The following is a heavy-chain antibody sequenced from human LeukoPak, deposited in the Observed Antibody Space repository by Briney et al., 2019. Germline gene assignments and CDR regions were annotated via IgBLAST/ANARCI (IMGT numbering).Heavy chain of an antibody. CDR3: ASWAGGNEPVASFDY. J-gene: IGHJ4*02. V-gene: IGHV1-2*02. CDR2: INLYNGAT. CDR1: GYSFTAYY. D-gene: IGHD1-14*01. Sequence: ASVKVSCKPTGYSFTAYYIFWMRHAPGPGLECMGWINLYNGATKYAQKFQSRVTMTRDTSISTAYMELSRLRSDDTATYYCASWAGGNEPVASFDYWGQGTLVTVSS.